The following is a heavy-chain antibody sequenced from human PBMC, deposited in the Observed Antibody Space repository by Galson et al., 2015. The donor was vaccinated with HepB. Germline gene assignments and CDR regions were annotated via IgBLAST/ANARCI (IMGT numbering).Heavy chain of an antibody. CDR2: ISSSSTTI. D-gene: IGHD5-18*01. CDR1: TFIFSTYS. J-gene: IGHJ4*02. CDR3: ARDNLYSVGPTFDY. Sequence: SLRLSCAASTFIFSTYSMNWVRQAPGKGLEWVSYISSSSTTIYYADSVKGRFTISRDNAKNSLYLQMNSLRAEDTAFYYCARDNLYSVGPTFDYWGQGTLVTVSS. V-gene: IGHV3-48*04.